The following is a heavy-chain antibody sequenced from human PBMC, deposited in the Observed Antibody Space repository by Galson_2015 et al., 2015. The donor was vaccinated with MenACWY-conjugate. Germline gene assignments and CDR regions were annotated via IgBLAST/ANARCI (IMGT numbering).Heavy chain of an antibody. D-gene: IGHD2-21*01. V-gene: IGHV3-15*01. CDR2: IKSKTDGETI. Sequence: SLRLSCAVSEFTFSDAWMSWVRQAPGKGLEWVGRIKSKTDGETIDYAAPVRGRFTISRDDSKNTLYLQMNSLKIEDTAVYYCTTHKPDSWGGLLFHFYMDVWGKGTTVTVSS. CDR3: TTHKPDSWGGLLFHFYMDV. J-gene: IGHJ6*03. CDR1: EFTFSDAW.